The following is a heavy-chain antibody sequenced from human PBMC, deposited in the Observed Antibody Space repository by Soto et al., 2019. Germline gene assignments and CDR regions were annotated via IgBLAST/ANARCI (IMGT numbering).Heavy chain of an antibody. CDR1: DGSIGSGAYH. V-gene: IGHV4-30-4*08. J-gene: IGHJ6*02. Sequence: PSQLLSLPCTVADGSIGSGAYHCSRIRQAPGKGLGWIGYIYYSGSTYYNPSLKSRVTISVDTSKNQFSLKLSSVTAADTAVYYCAKSARLVRGVIGYYYYGMDVWGQGTTVTVS. D-gene: IGHD3-10*01. CDR3: AKSARLVRGVIGYYYYGMDV. CDR2: IYYSGST.